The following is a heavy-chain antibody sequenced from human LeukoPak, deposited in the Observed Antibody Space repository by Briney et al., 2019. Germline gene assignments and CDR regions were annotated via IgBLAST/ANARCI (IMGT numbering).Heavy chain of an antibody. CDR2: IRSKAYGGTT. J-gene: IGHJ4*02. V-gene: IGHV3-49*04. CDR1: GFTFGDYA. CDR3: TREGSGWYYFDY. Sequence: GGSLRLSCTASGFTFGDYAMSWVRQAPGKGLEWGGFIRSKAYGGTTEYAASVKGRLTISRDDSKSIAYLQMNSLKTEDTAVYYCTREGSGWYYFDYWGQGTLVTVSS. D-gene: IGHD6-19*01.